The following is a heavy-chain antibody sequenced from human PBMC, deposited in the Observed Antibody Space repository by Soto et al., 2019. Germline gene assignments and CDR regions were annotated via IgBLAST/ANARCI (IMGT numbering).Heavy chain of an antibody. CDR1: GGTFTSYA. CDR2: IFPYFGTS. J-gene: IGHJ4*02. V-gene: IGHV1-69*06. CDR3: ATSPMAMGTIVIAFDS. D-gene: IGHD3-16*02. Sequence: QVQLVQSGSEVKKPGSSVKISCKASGGTFTSYAISWVRQAPGQGLEWMGGIFPYFGTSNYAQQFQGRITITADTSTTTACMELSSLRSDATAVYYCATSPMAMGTIVIAFDSWGQGALVT.